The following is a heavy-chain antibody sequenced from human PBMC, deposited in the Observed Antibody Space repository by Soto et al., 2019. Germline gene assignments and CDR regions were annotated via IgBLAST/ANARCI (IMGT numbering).Heavy chain of an antibody. CDR2: VSGDNGHT. V-gene: IGHV1-18*01. D-gene: IGHD2-15*01. CDR1: GYTFTTHG. Sequence: QVQLVQSGAEVKKPGASVKVSCKASGYTFTTHGISWVRQAPGQGLEWMGWVSGDNGHTNYAQSLQGRVTMTTDTSTNTGYMELRSLRSDDPAVYYGARDLGYCRSGTCYREWFDPWGQGTLVTVSS. CDR3: ARDLGYCRSGTCYREWFDP. J-gene: IGHJ5*02.